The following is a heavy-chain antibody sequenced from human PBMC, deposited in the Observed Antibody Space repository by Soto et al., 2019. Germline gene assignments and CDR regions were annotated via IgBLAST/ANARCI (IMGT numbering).Heavy chain of an antibody. J-gene: IGHJ1*01. CDR1: GGSISSGGYY. CDR3: ASLVPTYSSGWYYFYY. V-gene: IGHV4-31*03. Sequence: SETLSLTCTVSGGSISSGGYYWSWIRQHPGKGLEYIGYMRYSGRADYNPSLKSRLTISIDTSKNQFSLQLSSVTAADTAVYYCASLVPTYSSGWYYFYYRAQRTLVPVSS. CDR2: MRYSGRA. D-gene: IGHD6-19*01.